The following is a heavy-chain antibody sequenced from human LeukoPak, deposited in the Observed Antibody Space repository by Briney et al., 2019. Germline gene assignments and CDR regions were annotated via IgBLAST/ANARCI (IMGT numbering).Heavy chain of an antibody. Sequence: ASVKVSCKASGYTFTSYGISWVRQAPGQGLEWMGWISAYNGNTNYAQKLQGRVTMTTDTSTSTAYMELRSLRSDDTAVYYCARIEIRRDTYYDFWSGYHTEYYYYYYMDVWGKGTTVTVSS. CDR1: GYTFTSYG. D-gene: IGHD3-3*01. V-gene: IGHV1-18*01. CDR3: ARIEIRRDTYYDFWSGYHTEYYYYYYMDV. CDR2: ISAYNGNT. J-gene: IGHJ6*03.